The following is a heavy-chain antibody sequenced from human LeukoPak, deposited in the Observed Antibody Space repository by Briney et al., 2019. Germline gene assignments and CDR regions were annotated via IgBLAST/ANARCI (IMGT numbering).Heavy chain of an antibody. V-gene: IGHV1-8*01. D-gene: IGHD4-17*01. Sequence: ASVKVSCKASGYTFTSYDINWVRQATGQGLEWMGWMNPNSGNTVYAQKFQGRVTMTRNTSIRTAYMELSSLRSEDTAVYYCARGDTVTPSFDYWGQGTLVTVSS. CDR3: ARGDTVTPSFDY. CDR1: GYTFTSYD. CDR2: MNPNSGNT. J-gene: IGHJ4*02.